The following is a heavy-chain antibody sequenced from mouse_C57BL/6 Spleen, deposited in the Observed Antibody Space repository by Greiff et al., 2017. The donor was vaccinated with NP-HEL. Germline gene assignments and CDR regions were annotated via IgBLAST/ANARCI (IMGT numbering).Heavy chain of an antibody. J-gene: IGHJ4*01. Sequence: VKLVESGPGLVQPSQSLSITCTVSGFSLTSYGVHWVRQSPGKGLEWLGVIWSGGSTDYNAAFISRLTISKDNSKSQVSFKMNSLQADDTAIYYCARNFVITTGYYYAMDYWGQGTSVTVSS. V-gene: IGHV2-2*01. D-gene: IGHD2-4*01. CDR2: IWSGGST. CDR1: GFSLTSYG. CDR3: ARNFVITTGYYYAMDY.